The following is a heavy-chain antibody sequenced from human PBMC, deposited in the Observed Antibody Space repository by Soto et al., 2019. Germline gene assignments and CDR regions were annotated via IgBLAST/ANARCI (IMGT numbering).Heavy chain of an antibody. CDR2: MNPNSGNT. D-gene: IGHD6-19*01. V-gene: IGHV1-8*01. CDR3: ARERTVAGNDY. Sequence: ASVTVSCKASGYTFTIYAINWVRQATGQGLEWMGWMNPNSGNTGYAQKFQGRVTMTRNTSISTAYMELSSLRSEDTAVYYCARERTVAGNDYWGQGTLVTVSS. J-gene: IGHJ4*02. CDR1: GYTFTIYA.